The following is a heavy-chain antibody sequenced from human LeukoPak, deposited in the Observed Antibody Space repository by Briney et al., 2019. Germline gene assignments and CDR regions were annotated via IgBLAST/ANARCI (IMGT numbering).Heavy chain of an antibody. J-gene: IGHJ3*02. V-gene: IGHV4-4*07. D-gene: IGHD3-22*01. Sequence: PSETLSPTCTVSGGSISSYYWSWIRQPAGKGLEWIGRIYTSGSTNYNPSLKSRVTMSVDTSKNQFSLKLSSVTAADTAVYYCARLGFDSSGSGAYAFDIWGQGTMVTVSS. CDR3: ARLGFDSSGSGAYAFDI. CDR2: IYTSGST. CDR1: GGSISSYY.